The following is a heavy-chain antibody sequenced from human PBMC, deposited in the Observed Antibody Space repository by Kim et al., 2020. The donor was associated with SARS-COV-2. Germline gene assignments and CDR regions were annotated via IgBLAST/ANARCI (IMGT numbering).Heavy chain of an antibody. CDR2: VYYTGST. CDR1: GFSISGSSYY. J-gene: IGHJ3*01. CDR3: ARDTPLAGRPPAMVAF. Sequence: SETLSLTCTVSGFSISGSSYYWGWIRQPPGKGLECIGGVYYTGSTYYSPSLGSRVTISLDRSKNQFSLKLNAVTAADTAVYYCARDTPLAGRPPAMVAF. V-gene: IGHV4-39*07. D-gene: IGHD2-8*01.